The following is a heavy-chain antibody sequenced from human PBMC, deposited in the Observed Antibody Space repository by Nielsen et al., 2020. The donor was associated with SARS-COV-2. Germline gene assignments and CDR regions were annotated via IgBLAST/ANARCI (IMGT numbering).Heavy chain of an antibody. J-gene: IGHJ6*02. CDR3: ARDHVAASSVATYGTDV. D-gene: IGHD3-22*01. Sequence: GESLKISCAASGFTFGSYAMSWVRQAPGRGLEWVSAISNSGNSTYYADSVKGRFTISRDNSKNTVYLQMNSLRVEDTAVYYCARDHVAASSVATYGTDVWGQGTTVTVSS. CDR1: GFTFGSYA. CDR2: ISNSGNST. V-gene: IGHV3-23*01.